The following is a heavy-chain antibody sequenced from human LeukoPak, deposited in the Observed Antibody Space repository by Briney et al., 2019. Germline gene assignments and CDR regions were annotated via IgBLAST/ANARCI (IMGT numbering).Heavy chain of an antibody. CDR1: GFTVSTNY. J-gene: IGHJ4*02. Sequence: PGGSLRLSCAASGFTVSTNYMSWVRQAPGKGLEWVSVVYRGGSTDYADSVNGRFTISRDNSKNMLFLQMNSLRAEDTAVYYCARDLRDRLDWGQGTLVTVSS. V-gene: IGHV3-66*01. D-gene: IGHD3-10*01. CDR2: VYRGGST. CDR3: ARDLRDRLD.